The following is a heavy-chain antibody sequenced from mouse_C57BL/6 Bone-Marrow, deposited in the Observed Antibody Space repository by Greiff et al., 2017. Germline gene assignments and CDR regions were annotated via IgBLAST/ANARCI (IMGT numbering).Heavy chain of an antibody. V-gene: IGHV1-69*01. CDR2: IDPSDSYT. CDR1: GYTFTSYW. CDR3: ASQGSTSYFDY. Sequence: VQLQQPGAELVMPGASVKLSCKASGYTFTSYWMHWVKQRPGQGLEWIGEIDPSDSYTNYNQKFKGKSTLTVDKSYSTAYMQLSSLTSEDSAVYYCASQGSTSYFDYWGQGTTLTVSS. J-gene: IGHJ2*01.